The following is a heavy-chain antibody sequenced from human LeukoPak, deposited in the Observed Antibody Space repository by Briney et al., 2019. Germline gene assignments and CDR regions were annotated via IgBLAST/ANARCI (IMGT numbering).Heavy chain of an antibody. CDR2: IRGDAGDK. CDR1: GFTFSRYW. Sequence: GGALRLSCAASGFTFSRYWMAWVRQAPGKGLEWVANIRGDAGDKDYADSVRDRFTISRDNGKNSLYLQMNSLTAEDTAVYYCARDVHGAPDFWGQGTLVVVSS. D-gene: IGHD4/OR15-4a*01. J-gene: IGHJ4*02. V-gene: IGHV3-7*01. CDR3: ARDVHGAPDF.